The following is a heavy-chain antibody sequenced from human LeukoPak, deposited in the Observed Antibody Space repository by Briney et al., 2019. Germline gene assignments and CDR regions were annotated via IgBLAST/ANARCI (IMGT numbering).Heavy chain of an antibody. V-gene: IGHV3-7*01. D-gene: IGHD1-14*01. CDR2: IKQDGSEK. J-gene: IGHJ5*02. CDR3: ARSRIKSGNWFDP. CDR1: GFTFSSYW. Sequence: PGGSLRLSCAASGFTFSSYWMSWVRQAPGKGREWVANIKQDGSEKYYVDSVKGRFTIYRDNAKNSLYLQMNSLRAEDTAVYYCARSRIKSGNWFDPWGQGTLVTVSS.